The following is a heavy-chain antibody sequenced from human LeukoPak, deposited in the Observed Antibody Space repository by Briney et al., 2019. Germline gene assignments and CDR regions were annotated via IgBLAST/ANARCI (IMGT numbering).Heavy chain of an antibody. CDR3: AKEVSSWYYSYYYMDV. CDR1: GFTFSSYG. D-gene: IGHD6-13*01. J-gene: IGHJ6*03. Sequence: GGSLRLSCAASGFTFSSYGMHWVRQAPGKGLEWVAVIWYDGSNKYYADSVKGRFTISRDNSKNTLYLQMNSLRAEDTAAYYCAKEVSSWYYSYYYMDVWGKGTTVTVSS. V-gene: IGHV3-33*06. CDR2: IWYDGSNK.